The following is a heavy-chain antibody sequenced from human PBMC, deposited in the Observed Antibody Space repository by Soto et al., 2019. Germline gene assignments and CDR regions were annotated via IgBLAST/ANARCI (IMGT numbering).Heavy chain of an antibody. J-gene: IGHJ4*02. CDR3: ASKRYGYTFYDY. D-gene: IGHD5-18*01. Sequence: LSETLSLPCTVSGGSISSGDYYWGWIRQPPGKGLEWIGYIYYSGSTYYNPSLKSRVTISVDTSKNPFSLKLSSVTAADTAVYYCASKRYGYTFYDYWGQGTLVTVSS. CDR2: IYYSGST. V-gene: IGHV4-30-4*01. CDR1: GGSISSGDYY.